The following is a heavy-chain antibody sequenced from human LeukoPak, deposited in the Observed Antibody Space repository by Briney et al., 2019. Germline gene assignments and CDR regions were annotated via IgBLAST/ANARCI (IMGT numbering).Heavy chain of an antibody. CDR3: ARHSHTAMDYDY. V-gene: IGHV4-4*09. CDR1: GGSISSYY. CDR2: IYTSGST. D-gene: IGHD5-18*01. J-gene: IGHJ4*02. Sequence: SETLSLTCSVSGGSISSYYWSWVRQPPGKGLEWIGYIYTSGSTNYNPSLKSRVTISVDTSKNQFSLKLSSVTAADTAVYYCARHSHTAMDYDYWGQGTLVTVSS.